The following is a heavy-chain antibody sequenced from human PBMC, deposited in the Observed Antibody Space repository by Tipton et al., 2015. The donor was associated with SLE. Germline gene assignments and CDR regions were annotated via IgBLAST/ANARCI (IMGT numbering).Heavy chain of an antibody. V-gene: IGHV4-38-2*01. CDR1: GFWIRSAFN. J-gene: IGHJ6*03. CDR2: IYFSGTT. CDR3: ARTPYFYFYMDV. Sequence: TLSLTCSVSGFWIRSAFNWGWVRQPPGKGLEWIGNIYFSGTTYYNPSLKSRVTFSVDTSKNQFSLKLSSVTAADTAVYYCARTPYFYFYMDVWGKGTTVTVSS.